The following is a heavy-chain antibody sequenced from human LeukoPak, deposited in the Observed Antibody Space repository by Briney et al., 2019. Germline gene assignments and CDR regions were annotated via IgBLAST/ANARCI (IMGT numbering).Heavy chain of an antibody. D-gene: IGHD2-15*01. CDR2: IIPIFGTA. Sequence: SVKVSCKASGGTFSSYAISWVRQAPGQGLEWMGGIIPIFGTANYAQKFQGRVTITADESTSTAYMELSSLRSEDTAVYYCAREGGRLGYCSGGSCYRNFDYRGQGTLVTVSS. CDR1: GGTFSSYA. V-gene: IGHV1-69*13. J-gene: IGHJ4*02. CDR3: AREGGRLGYCSGGSCYRNFDY.